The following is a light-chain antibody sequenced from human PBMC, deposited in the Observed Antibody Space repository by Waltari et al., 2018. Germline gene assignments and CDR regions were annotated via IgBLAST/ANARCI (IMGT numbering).Light chain of an antibody. CDR1: QDISNS. CDR3: QQYDGTPQT. V-gene: IGKV1-NL1*01. Sequence: DIQMTQYPSSLSASVGDRVTITCRASQDISNSLAWYQQKPGKAPKLLLYAASRLESGVPSRLSGSGSGTDYTLTISSLQPEDFATYYCQQYDGTPQTFGQGTKVEIK. CDR2: AAS. J-gene: IGKJ1*01.